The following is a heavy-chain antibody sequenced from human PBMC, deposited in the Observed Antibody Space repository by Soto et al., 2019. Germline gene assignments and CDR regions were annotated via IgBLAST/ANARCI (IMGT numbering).Heavy chain of an antibody. CDR2: ISYDGSNK. J-gene: IGHJ3*02. Sequence: GGSLRLSCAASGFTFSSYAMHWVRQAPGKGLEWVAVISYDGSNKYYADSVKGRFTISRDNSKNTLYLQMSSLRAEDTAVYYCARARTGTTDDAFDIWGQGTMVTVSS. D-gene: IGHD1-1*01. V-gene: IGHV3-30*04. CDR1: GFTFSSYA. CDR3: ARARTGTTDDAFDI.